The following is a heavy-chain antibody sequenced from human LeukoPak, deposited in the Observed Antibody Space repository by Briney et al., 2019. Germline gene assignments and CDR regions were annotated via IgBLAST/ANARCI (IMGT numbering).Heavy chain of an antibody. CDR3: AKDPEGLL. V-gene: IGHV3-23*01. D-gene: IGHD3-3*01. Sequence: GGSLRLSRAASEFSFSTYWMSWVRQAPGKGLEWVSAISGSGGSTYYADSVKGRFTISRDNSKNTLYLQMNSLRAEDTAVYYCAKDPEGLLWGQGTLVTVSS. CDR1: EFSFSTYW. CDR2: ISGSGGST. J-gene: IGHJ4*02.